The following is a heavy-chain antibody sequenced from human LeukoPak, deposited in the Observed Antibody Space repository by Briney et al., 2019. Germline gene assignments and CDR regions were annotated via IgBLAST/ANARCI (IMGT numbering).Heavy chain of an antibody. Sequence: PGGSLRLSCAASGFTFSSYSMNWVRQAPGKGLEWVSSISSSSSYIYYADSVKGRFTISRDNAKNSLYLQMNSLRAEDTAVYYCARDSLGKAHRYYYMDVWGKGTTVTISS. CDR3: ARDSLGKAHRYYYMDV. V-gene: IGHV3-21*01. D-gene: IGHD3-16*01. CDR2: ISSSSSYI. CDR1: GFTFSSYS. J-gene: IGHJ6*03.